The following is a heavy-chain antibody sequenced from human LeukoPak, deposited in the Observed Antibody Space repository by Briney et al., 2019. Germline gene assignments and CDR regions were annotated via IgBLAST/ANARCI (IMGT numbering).Heavy chain of an antibody. D-gene: IGHD1-1*01. CDR1: GYTFTSYG. CDR3: ARAVEEDNWIRQDFDY. J-gene: IGHJ4*02. CDR2: INPNSGGT. Sequence: ASVKVSCKASGYTFTSYGISWVRQAPGQGLEWMGWINPNSGGTNYAQKFQGRVTMTRDTSISTAYMELSRLRSDDTAVYYCARAVEEDNWIRQDFDYWGQGTLVTVSS. V-gene: IGHV1-2*02.